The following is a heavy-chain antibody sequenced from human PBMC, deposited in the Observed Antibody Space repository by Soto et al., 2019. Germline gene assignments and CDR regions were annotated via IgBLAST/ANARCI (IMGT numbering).Heavy chain of an antibody. CDR3: ARSSTLDV. V-gene: IGHV1-18*01. J-gene: IGHJ6*02. Sequence: QVQLVQSGAEVKKPGASVKVSCKASGYTFTSYGISWVRQAPGQGLEWMGWISAYNGNTNYAQKLQGRVTTTTDTSTTTAYIDLRSLRSGDPSVYYYARSSTLDVWGQGTTVTVSS. CDR1: GYTFTSYG. CDR2: ISAYNGNT.